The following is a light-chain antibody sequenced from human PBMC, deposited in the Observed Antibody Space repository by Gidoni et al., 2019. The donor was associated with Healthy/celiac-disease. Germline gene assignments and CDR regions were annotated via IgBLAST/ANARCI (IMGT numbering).Light chain of an antibody. Sequence: QSALTQPASVSGSPGQSITISCTGTSSDVGSYNLVSWYPQHPGKAPKLMIYEGSKRPSGVSTRFSGSKSGNTASLTISGLQAEDEADYYCCSYAGSSTYVVFGGGTKLTVL. J-gene: IGLJ2*01. V-gene: IGLV2-23*01. CDR2: EGS. CDR1: SSDVGSYNL. CDR3: CSYAGSSTYVV.